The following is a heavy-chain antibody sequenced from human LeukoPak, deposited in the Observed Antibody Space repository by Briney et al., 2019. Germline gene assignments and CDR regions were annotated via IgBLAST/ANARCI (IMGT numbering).Heavy chain of an antibody. J-gene: IGHJ5*02. CDR2: IRQDGSDK. Sequence: GGSLRLSCAASGFTFSSYWMSWVRQAPGKGLEWVANIRQDGSDKYYVDSVKGRFTISRDDSKNTLYLQMNSLRAEDTAIYYCAKRPGKAAAGPFDPWGQGTLVTVSS. D-gene: IGHD6-13*01. CDR1: GFTFSSYW. V-gene: IGHV3-7*03. CDR3: AKRPGKAAAGPFDP.